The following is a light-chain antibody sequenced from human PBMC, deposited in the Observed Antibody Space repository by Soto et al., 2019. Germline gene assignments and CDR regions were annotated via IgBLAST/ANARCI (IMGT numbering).Light chain of an antibody. CDR2: DVS. J-gene: IGLJ2*01. Sequence: QSALTQPASVSGSPGQSITISCTGTSSDVAGYNYVSWYQQHPGKAPKLMIYDVSNRPSGVSNRFSGSKSGNTASLTISGLQADDEADYYCCSYTSSSTGVVFGGGTKLTVL. CDR1: SSDVAGYNY. CDR3: CSYTSSSTGVV. V-gene: IGLV2-14*01.